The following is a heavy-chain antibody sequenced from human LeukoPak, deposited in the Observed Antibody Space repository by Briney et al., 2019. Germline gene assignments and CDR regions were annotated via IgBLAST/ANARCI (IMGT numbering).Heavy chain of an antibody. J-gene: IGHJ4*02. V-gene: IGHV1-18*01. CDR3: ARDLNQYYYDSSGYHY. CDR2: ISAYNGNT. CDR1: GYTFTSYG. Sequence: GASVKVSCKASGYTFTSYGISWVRQAPGQGLEWMGWISAYNGNTNYAQKLQGRVTMTTDTSTSTAYMELRSLRSDDTAVYYCARDLNQYYYDSSGYHYWGQGTLVTVSS. D-gene: IGHD3-22*01.